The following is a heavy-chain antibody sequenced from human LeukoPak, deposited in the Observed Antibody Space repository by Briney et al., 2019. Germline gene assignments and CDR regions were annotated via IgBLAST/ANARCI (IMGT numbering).Heavy chain of an antibody. CDR3: ARAGNYYFDL. CDR2: MNADGRTI. D-gene: IGHD1-7*01. V-gene: IGHV3-74*01. CDR1: GFAFSSFA. Sequence: GGSLRLSCVASGFAFSSFAMSWVRQGPGKGLVWVARMNADGRTINYADSVKGRFTISRDNAKNTLYLQMNSLRTEDAAVYYCARAGNYYFDLWGRGTQVTVSS. J-gene: IGHJ2*01.